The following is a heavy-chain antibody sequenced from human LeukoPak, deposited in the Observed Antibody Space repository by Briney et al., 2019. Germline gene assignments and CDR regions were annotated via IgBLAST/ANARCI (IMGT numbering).Heavy chain of an antibody. CDR2: IIPIFGTA. Sequence: SVKVSCKASGGTFSSYAISWVRQAPGQGLEWMGGIIPIFGTANYAQKFQGRVTITADESTSTAYMELSSLRSEDTAVYYCASSGWWPPRYCSSTSCPYYFDYWGQGTLVTVSS. V-gene: IGHV1-69*13. CDR1: GGTFSSYA. CDR3: ASSGWWPPRYCSSTSCPYYFDY. D-gene: IGHD2-2*01. J-gene: IGHJ4*02.